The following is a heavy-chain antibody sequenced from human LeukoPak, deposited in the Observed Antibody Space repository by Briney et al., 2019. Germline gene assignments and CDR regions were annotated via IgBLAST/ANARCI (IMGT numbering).Heavy chain of an antibody. V-gene: IGHV3-30*18. D-gene: IGHD2-15*01. CDR1: GFTFSSYG. Sequence: GSLRLSCAASGFTFSSYGMHWVRQAPGKGLEWVAVISYDGSNKYYADSVKGRFTISRDNSKNTLYLQMNSLRAEDTAVYYCAKDQADRCSGGSCSRHHYYYYYGMDVWGQGTTVTVSS. CDR3: AKDQADRCSGGSCSRHHYYYYYGMDV. CDR2: ISYDGSNK. J-gene: IGHJ6*02.